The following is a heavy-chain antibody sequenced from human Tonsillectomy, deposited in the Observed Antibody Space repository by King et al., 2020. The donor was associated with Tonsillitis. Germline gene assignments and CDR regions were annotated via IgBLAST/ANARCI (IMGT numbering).Heavy chain of an antibody. Sequence: LQLQESGPGLVKPSETLSLTCTVSGGSISSTSYYWGWIRQPPGKGLEWIGTNYYSGSTYYNPSLKSRVTISVDTSKNQFSLKLTSVTAADTAVYYCARPYDSSGYWGNWGQGTLVTVSS. CDR2: NYYSGST. J-gene: IGHJ4*02. CDR1: GGSISSTSYY. V-gene: IGHV4-39*01. CDR3: ARPYDSSGYWGN. D-gene: IGHD3-22*01.